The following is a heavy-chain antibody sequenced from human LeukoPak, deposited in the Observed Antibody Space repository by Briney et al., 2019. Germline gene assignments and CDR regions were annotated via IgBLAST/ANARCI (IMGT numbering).Heavy chain of an antibody. CDR2: ISAYNGNT. V-gene: IGHV1-18*01. D-gene: IGHD6-6*01. J-gene: IGHJ3*02. CDR1: GYTFTSYD. CDR3: ARGSSQLEDAFDI. Sequence: ASVKVSCRASGYTFTSYDINWVRQAPGQGLEWMGWISAYNGNTNYAQKLQGRVTMTTDTSTSTAYMELRSLRSDDTAVYYCARGSSQLEDAFDIWGQGTMVTVSS.